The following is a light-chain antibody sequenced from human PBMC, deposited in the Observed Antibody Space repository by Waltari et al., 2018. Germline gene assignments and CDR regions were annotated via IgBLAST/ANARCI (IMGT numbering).Light chain of an antibody. CDR3: YSAAENAVGV. Sequence: SYDLTQPSSVSVSPGQTARITCSGDILAKKYGRWFQQKPGQAPVQVIYKDNERPSGILVRFSGSSSGATVTLTISGAHVDDEADYYCYSAAENAVGVFGGGTKLTV. J-gene: IGLJ3*02. CDR2: KDN. CDR1: ILAKKY. V-gene: IGLV3-27*01.